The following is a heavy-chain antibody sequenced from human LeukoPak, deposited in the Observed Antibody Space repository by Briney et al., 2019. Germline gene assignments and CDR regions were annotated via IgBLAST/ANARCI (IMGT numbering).Heavy chain of an antibody. Sequence: SETLSLTCTVSGGSISSGGHYWSWIRQHPGKGLEWIGYIYYSGSTYYNPSLKSRVTISVDTSKNQFSLKLSSVTAADTAVYYCAREGRGYAFDIWGQGTMVTVSS. V-gene: IGHV4-31*03. CDR3: AREGRGYAFDI. CDR2: IYYSGST. J-gene: IGHJ3*02. D-gene: IGHD3-10*01. CDR1: GGSISSGGHY.